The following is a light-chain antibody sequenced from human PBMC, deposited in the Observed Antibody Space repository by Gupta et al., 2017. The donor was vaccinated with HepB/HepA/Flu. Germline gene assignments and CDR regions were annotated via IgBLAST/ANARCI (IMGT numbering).Light chain of an antibody. CDR2: ETS. V-gene: IGLV1-40*01. CDR3: QSYDSSLSGYV. J-gene: IGLJ1*01. CDR1: SSNIGAGYD. Sequence: QSVLTQPPSVSGAPGQRVTIACTGSSSNIGAGYDVHCYQQLPGTSPKLLLYETSNRSPGVPDRFSGSKSGSSASLASTGLQAEDDADYYRQSYDSSLSGYVFATGTKVTVL.